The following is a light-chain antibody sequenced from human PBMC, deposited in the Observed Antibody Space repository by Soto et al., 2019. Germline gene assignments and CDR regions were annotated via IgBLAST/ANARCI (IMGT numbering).Light chain of an antibody. Sequence: QSALTQPASVSGSPGQSITISCTGSNSDIGGYNSVSWYQQHPGKAPKLLIFGVTNRPSGVSDRFSGSKSGNTASLTISALQAEDKADYYCTSYTSVTIVVFGGGTKLTVL. J-gene: IGLJ2*01. CDR2: GVT. V-gene: IGLV2-14*01. CDR3: TSYTSVTIVV. CDR1: NSDIGGYNS.